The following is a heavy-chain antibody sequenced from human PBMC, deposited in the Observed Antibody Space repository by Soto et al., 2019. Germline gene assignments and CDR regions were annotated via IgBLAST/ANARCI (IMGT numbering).Heavy chain of an antibody. Sequence: GASVKVSCKASGYTFTSYGISWVRQAPGQGLEWMGWISAYNGNTNYAQKLQGRVTMTTDTSTSTAYMELRSLRSDDTAVYYCARDVVDTAMVMTHDYLDYWGQGTLVTVSS. CDR3: ARDVVDTAMVMTHDYLDY. J-gene: IGHJ4*02. CDR2: ISAYNGNT. CDR1: GYTFTSYG. D-gene: IGHD5-18*01. V-gene: IGHV1-18*01.